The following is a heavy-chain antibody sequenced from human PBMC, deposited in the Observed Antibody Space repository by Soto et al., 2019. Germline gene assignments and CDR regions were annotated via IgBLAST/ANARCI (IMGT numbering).Heavy chain of an antibody. CDR3: SISMAVPDPHTAFDF. V-gene: IGHV1-2*06. CDR2: INPNSGGT. CDR1: GYNFLGFW. D-gene: IGHD6-19*01. J-gene: IGHJ4*02. Sequence: ASVKVSCKASGYNFLGFWLQWVRQAPGQGLEWMGRINPNSGGTDYAQKFQDRVTMTSDTSITTAYMELSRLTSDDTAIYYCSISMAVPDPHTAFDFWGQGVPVTVPQ.